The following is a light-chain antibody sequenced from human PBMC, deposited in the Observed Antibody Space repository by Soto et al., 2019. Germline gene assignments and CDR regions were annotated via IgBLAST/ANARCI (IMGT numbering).Light chain of an antibody. CDR2: GAS. CDR1: QNIRTY. V-gene: IGKV1-39*01. CDR3: QQTYNVLWT. Sequence: DIQMTQSPSSLSASVGDRVTITCRASQNIRTYLSWYQQKPGKAPKILIYGASSLQSGVPSRFSGSGSGTDFTLSISSLQPEDFATYYCQQTYNVLWTFDQGTKVEIK. J-gene: IGKJ1*01.